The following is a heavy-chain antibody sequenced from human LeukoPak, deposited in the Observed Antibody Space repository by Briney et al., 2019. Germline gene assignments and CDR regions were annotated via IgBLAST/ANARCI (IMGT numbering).Heavy chain of an antibody. Sequence: ASVKVSCKASGYTFTSYAMNWVRQAPGQGLEWMGWINTNTGNPTYAQGFTGRFVFSLDTSVSTAYLQISSLKAEDTAVYYCARDPYPYCSGGSCYSGPPPFDYWGQGTLVTVSS. CDR2: INTNTGNP. J-gene: IGHJ4*02. D-gene: IGHD2-15*01. V-gene: IGHV7-4-1*02. CDR3: ARDPYPYCSGGSCYSGPPPFDY. CDR1: GYTFTSYA.